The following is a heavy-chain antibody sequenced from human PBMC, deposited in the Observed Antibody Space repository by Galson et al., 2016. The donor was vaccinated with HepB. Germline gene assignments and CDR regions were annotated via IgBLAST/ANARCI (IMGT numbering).Heavy chain of an antibody. D-gene: IGHD1-26*01. CDR1: GGSISSNTYY. CDR3: ARHSGVSSVNYQGIDY. V-gene: IGHV4-39*01. CDR2: IYYSGST. Sequence: SETLSLTCTVSGGSISSNTYYWAWIRQPPGKGLEWIGSIYYSGSTSYYPSLKSRVTISVDTSKNQFSLNLSSVTAADTAVYYCARHSGVSSVNYQGIDYWGQGALVTVSS. J-gene: IGHJ4*02.